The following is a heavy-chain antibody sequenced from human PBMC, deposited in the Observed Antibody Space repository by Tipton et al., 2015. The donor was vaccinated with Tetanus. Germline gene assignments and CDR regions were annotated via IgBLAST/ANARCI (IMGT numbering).Heavy chain of an antibody. CDR1: GDSVSSNTDA. J-gene: IGHJ3*01. Sequence: TLSLTCAISGDSVSSNTDAWNWIRQSTSRGLEWLGRTYYRSKWYNDYALSVKSRITINPDTSKNQFSLQLKSVTPEDTAMYYCVRDSGFGLDAFDVWGRGTMVTVSS. CDR2: TYYRSKWYN. D-gene: IGHD3-22*01. CDR3: VRDSGFGLDAFDV. V-gene: IGHV6-1*01.